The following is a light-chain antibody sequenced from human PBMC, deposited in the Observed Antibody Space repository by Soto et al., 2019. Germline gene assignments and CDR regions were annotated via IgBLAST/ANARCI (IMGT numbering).Light chain of an antibody. CDR3: SSYIRITPLDYV. Sequence: QSVLTQPASVSGSPGQSITISCTGTNSDIGGYNYVSWYQHHPGKAPKLMIYEVSNRPSGVSNRFSGSKSGNTASLTISGLQAEDEADYYCSSYIRITPLDYVFGPGTKVTVL. CDR2: EVS. J-gene: IGLJ1*01. V-gene: IGLV2-14*01. CDR1: NSDIGGYNY.